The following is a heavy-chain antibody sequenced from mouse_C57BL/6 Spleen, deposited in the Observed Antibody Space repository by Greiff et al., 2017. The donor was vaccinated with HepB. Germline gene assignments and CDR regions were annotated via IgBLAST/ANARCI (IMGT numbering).Heavy chain of an antibody. Sequence: VQRVESGAELARPGASVKMSCKASGYTFTSYTMHWVKQRPGQGLEWIGYINPSSGYTKYNQKFKDKATLTADKSSSTAYMQLSSLTSEDSAVYYCARSGTPYYFDYWGQGTTLTVSS. CDR2: INPSSGYT. V-gene: IGHV1-4*01. D-gene: IGHD4-1*01. J-gene: IGHJ2*01. CDR3: ARSGTPYYFDY. CDR1: GYTFTSYT.